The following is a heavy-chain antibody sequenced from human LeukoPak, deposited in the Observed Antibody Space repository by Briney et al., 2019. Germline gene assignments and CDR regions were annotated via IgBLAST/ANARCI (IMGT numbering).Heavy chain of an antibody. Sequence: SETLSLTCTVSGGSISSGSYYWSWIRQPAGKGLEWIGRIYTSGSTNYNPSLKSRVTISVDTSKNQFSLKLSSVTAADTAVYYCARYHGIAAARGAYFDYWGQGTLVTVSS. D-gene: IGHD6-13*01. CDR2: IYTSGST. J-gene: IGHJ4*02. V-gene: IGHV4-61*02. CDR3: ARYHGIAAARGAYFDY. CDR1: GGSISSGSYY.